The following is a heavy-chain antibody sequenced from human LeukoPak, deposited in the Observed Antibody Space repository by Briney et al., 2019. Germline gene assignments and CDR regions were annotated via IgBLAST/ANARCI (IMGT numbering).Heavy chain of an antibody. J-gene: IGHJ4*02. V-gene: IGHV3-7*05. CDR3: ARDLGYFDS. CDR1: GFTFSSYW. D-gene: IGHD3-16*01. CDR2: IKQDGSEK. Sequence: HSGGSLRLSCAASGFTFSSYWMSWLRQAPGKGLEWVANIKQDGSEKYYVDSVKGRFTISRDNAKNSLYLQLNSLSAEDTAIYYCARDLGYFDSWGQGVLVTVSP.